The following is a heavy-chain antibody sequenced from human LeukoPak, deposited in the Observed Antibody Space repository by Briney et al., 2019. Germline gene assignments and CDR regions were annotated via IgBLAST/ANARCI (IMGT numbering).Heavy chain of an antibody. Sequence: SETLSLTCTVSGGSISSGDYYWSWIRQPPGKGLEWIGYIYYSGSTYYNPSLKSRVTISVDTSKNQFSLKLSSVTAADTAVYYCARESGDYRYNWFDPWGQGTLVTVSS. CDR3: ARESGDYRYNWFDP. CDR2: IYYSGST. CDR1: GGSISSGDYY. V-gene: IGHV4-30-4*08. J-gene: IGHJ5*02. D-gene: IGHD4-17*01.